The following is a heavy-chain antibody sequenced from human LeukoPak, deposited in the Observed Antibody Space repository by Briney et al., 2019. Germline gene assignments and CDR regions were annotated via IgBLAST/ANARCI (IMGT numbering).Heavy chain of an antibody. D-gene: IGHD3-10*01. V-gene: IGHV3-74*01. J-gene: IGHJ3*02. CDR1: GFTFDDYA. CDR2: INSGGTVT. CDR3: ARETGRITMVRAAFDI. Sequence: GGSLRLSCAASGFTFDDYAMHWVRQAPGKGLVWVARINSGGTVTNYADSVKGRLTISRDNAKNTLYLQMNSLRAEDTAVYYCARETGRITMVRAAFDIWGQGTMVTASS.